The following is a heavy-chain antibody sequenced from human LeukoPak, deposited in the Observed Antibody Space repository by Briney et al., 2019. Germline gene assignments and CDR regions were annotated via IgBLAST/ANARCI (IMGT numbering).Heavy chain of an antibody. V-gene: IGHV5-51*01. CDR2: FYPGDSDT. D-gene: IGHD6-19*01. Sequence: PGESLQISCKGSGYSFTSYWIGWVRQMPGKGLEWMGIFYPGDSDTRYSPSFQGQVTISADNSISTAYLQWSSLKASDTAIYYCASRIAVAGTGFDYWGQGTLVTVSS. CDR3: ASRIAVAGTGFDY. J-gene: IGHJ4*02. CDR1: GYSFTSYW.